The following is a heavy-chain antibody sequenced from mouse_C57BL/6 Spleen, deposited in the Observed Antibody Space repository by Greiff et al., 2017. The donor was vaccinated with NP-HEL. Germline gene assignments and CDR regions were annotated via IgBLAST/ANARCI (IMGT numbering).Heavy chain of an antibody. Sequence: EVKLMESGPGMVKPSQSLSLTCTVTGYSITSGYDWHWIRHFPGNKLEWMGYISYSGSTNYNPSLKSRISITHDTSKNHFFLKLNSVTTEDTATYYCARGGLRLRNYAMDYWGQGTSVTVSS. CDR2: ISYSGST. J-gene: IGHJ4*01. CDR1: GYSITSGYD. D-gene: IGHD3-2*02. CDR3: ARGGLRLRNYAMDY. V-gene: IGHV3-1*01.